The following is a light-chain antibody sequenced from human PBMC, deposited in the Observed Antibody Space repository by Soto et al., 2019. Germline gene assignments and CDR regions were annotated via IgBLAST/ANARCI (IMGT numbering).Light chain of an antibody. Sequence: EIMLTQYPDTLSVSPGERATLSCRASQTVGTNLAWYQQKPGQAPRLLIYGASPRASGIPARFSGSGSGTEFALSISSLQSEDFAVYYCQQYNNWPITFGQGTRLEI. J-gene: IGKJ5*01. CDR2: GAS. V-gene: IGKV3-15*01. CDR1: QTVGTN. CDR3: QQYNNWPIT.